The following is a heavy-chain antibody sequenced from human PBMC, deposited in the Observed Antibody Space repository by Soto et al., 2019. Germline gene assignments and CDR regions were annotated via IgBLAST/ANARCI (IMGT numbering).Heavy chain of an antibody. D-gene: IGHD3-16*01. CDR2: VVPFLDTT. CDR1: GCTFNNYI. Sequence: QVQLVQSGPEVKKPGSSVKVSCKASGCTFNNYILNWVRQAPGRGLEWMGGVVPFLDTTDHAQTFQGRVTITADKSTSTVHMDLTSRRSEATAGYYCAKGERNGPPGSWYFELWGRGPVVTFS. CDR3: AKGERNGPPGSWYFEL. J-gene: IGHJ2*01. V-gene: IGHV1-69*06.